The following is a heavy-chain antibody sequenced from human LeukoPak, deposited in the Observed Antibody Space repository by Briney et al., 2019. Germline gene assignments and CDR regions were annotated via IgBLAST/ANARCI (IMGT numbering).Heavy chain of an antibody. V-gene: IGHV3-21*06. Sequence: GGSLRLSCAASGLTFSTYTMNWVRQAPGKGLEWVSSISSGRSYIYYADSMKGRFTVSRHNAKNSLYLQVNSLKAEDTAVYFCASHYDIGYCGQGTLVTVSS. CDR3: ASHYDIGY. D-gene: IGHD3-9*01. CDR1: GLTFSTYT. J-gene: IGHJ4*02. CDR2: ISSGRSYI.